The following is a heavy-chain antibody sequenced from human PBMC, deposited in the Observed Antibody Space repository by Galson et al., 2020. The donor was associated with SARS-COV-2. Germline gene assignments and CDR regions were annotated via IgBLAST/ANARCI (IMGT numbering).Heavy chain of an antibody. Sequence: SETLSLTCSVSGDSISRSSYYWGWIRQPPGKGLEWIGSIYYSGSSYYNSSLKSRVTMSADTSKNQFSLKLNSVTAADTAVYYCARHLVKTYGYYGSTRVSHWFDPWGQGTLVTVSS. CDR1: GDSISRSSYY. CDR2: IYYSGSS. J-gene: IGHJ5*02. CDR3: ARHLVKTYGYYGSTRVSHWFDP. V-gene: IGHV4-39*01. D-gene: IGHD3-3*01.